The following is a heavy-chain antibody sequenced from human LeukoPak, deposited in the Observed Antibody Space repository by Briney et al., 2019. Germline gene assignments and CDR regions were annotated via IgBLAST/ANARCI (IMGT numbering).Heavy chain of an antibody. V-gene: IGHV3-7*03. CDR3: AKNNGWFHLAQ. D-gene: IGHD6-19*01. J-gene: IGHJ4*02. Sequence: GGSLRLSCAVSGFNFRDHWMDWVRQAPGKGLEWVGHIKTDGSETYYVDSLKGRISISRDNTNNALYLQMNSLRVEDTAVYYCAKNNGWFHLAQWGQGTLVTVSS. CDR1: GFNFRDHW. CDR2: IKTDGSET.